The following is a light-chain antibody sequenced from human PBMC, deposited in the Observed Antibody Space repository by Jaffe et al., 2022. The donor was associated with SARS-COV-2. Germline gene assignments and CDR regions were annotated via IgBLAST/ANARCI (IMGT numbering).Light chain of an antibody. J-gene: IGLJ3*02. CDR3: AAWDDSLPEV. V-gene: IGLV1-44*01. CDR1: SSNIGSNT. CDR2: RNN. Sequence: QSVLTQPPSASGSPGQRVTISCSGSSSNIGSNTVNWYQQLPGTAPKLLIYRNNQRPSGVPDRFTGSKSGTSASLAISGLQSEDEADYYCAAWDDSLPEVFGGGTKLTVL.